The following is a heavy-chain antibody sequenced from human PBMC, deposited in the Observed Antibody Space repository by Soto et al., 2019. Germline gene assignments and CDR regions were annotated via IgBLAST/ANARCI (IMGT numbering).Heavy chain of an antibody. J-gene: IGHJ4*02. Sequence: SVKVSCKASGVTFSSETLGWVRQAPGQGLEWVGGIIPLFGTASYAQKFQGRVTITADESTSTVYMELSSLRSDDTAVYFCATELGENPASPFDAWGQGTLVTRLL. CDR2: IIPLFGTA. CDR1: GVTFSSET. D-gene: IGHD3-10*01. CDR3: ATELGENPASPFDA. V-gene: IGHV1-69*13.